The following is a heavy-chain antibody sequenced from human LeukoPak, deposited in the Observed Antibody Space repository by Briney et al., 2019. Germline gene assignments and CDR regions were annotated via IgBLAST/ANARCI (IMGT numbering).Heavy chain of an antibody. CDR1: GGTFSSYA. CDR3: ARSPKYGDYISDV. D-gene: IGHD4-17*01. V-gene: IGHV1-69*13. J-gene: IGHJ6*02. CDR2: IIPIFGTA. Sequence: GASAKVSCKASGGTFSSYAISWVRQAPGQGLEWMGGIIPIFGTANYAQKFQGRVTITADESTSTAYMELSSLRSEDTAVYYCARSPKYGDYISDVWGQGTTVTVSS.